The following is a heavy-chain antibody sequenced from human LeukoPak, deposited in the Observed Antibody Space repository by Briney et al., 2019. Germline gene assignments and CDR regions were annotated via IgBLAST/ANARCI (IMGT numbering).Heavy chain of an antibody. Sequence: PPETLSLTCNVIGDSFTDYYWNWIRQPPGKGLEWIGYIYYNENSNYSPSLKGRVTLSVDTSRNQFSLHLASVTAADTAMYYCARDGGLQSHFDFWGQGILVTVAS. CDR2: IYYNENS. J-gene: IGHJ4*02. CDR1: GDSFTDYY. D-gene: IGHD3-16*01. V-gene: IGHV4-59*01. CDR3: ARDGGLQSHFDF.